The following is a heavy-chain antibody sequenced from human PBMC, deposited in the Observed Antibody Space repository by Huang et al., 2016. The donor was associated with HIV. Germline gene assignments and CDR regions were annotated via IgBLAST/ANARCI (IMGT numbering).Heavy chain of an antibody. CDR2: ISNEGSTK. J-gene: IGHJ4*02. V-gene: IGHV3-30-3*01. Sequence: QVQLVESGGGVVQPGTSLRLSCAASGFTFSNYAMNWVRQAPGKGLEWVAVISNEGSTKYYADPVKGRFTISRDNSKNTVYLQMNSLRAEDTAVYYCARSEPSRYYFDYWGQGTLVTVSS. CDR1: GFTFSNYA. CDR3: ARSEPSRYYFDY.